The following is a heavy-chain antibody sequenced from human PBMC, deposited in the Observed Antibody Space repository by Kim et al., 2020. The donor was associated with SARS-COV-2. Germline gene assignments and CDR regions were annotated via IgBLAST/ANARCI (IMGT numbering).Heavy chain of an antibody. V-gene: IGHV3-53*01. Sequence: GGSLRLSCAASGFTVSTYYMGWVRQAPGKGLEWVSVIYLDGYTNYADAVKGRFTISRDISKNTLYLQMNSLRGEDTAVYYCVRDHNSVYWLWGKGTLVTVSS. CDR2: IYLDGYT. CDR1: GFTVSTYY. J-gene: IGHJ4*02. CDR3: VRDHNSVYWL. D-gene: IGHD3-22*01.